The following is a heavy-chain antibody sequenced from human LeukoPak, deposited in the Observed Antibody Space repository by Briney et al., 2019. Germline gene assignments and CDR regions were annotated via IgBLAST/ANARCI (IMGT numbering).Heavy chain of an antibody. CDR3: ARERGGGGGVDFDY. CDR1: GGTFSSYT. Sequence: ASVKVSCKASGGTFSSYTISWVRQAPGQGLEWMGRIIPILGIANYAQKFQGRVTITADKSTSTAYMELSSLRPEDTAVYYCARERGGGGGVDFDYWGQGTLVTVSS. V-gene: IGHV1-69*02. D-gene: IGHD3-16*01. CDR2: IIPILGIA. J-gene: IGHJ4*02.